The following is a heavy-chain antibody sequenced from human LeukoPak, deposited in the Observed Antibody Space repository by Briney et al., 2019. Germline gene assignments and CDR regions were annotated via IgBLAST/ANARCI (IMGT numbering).Heavy chain of an antibody. CDR3: VRDVFSLGES. CDR1: GFSISRYG. J-gene: IGHJ5*02. Sequence: GSLRVSCAASGFSISRYGMHWVRQAPGKGLEWVAFTRYDGSDQYFVDSVKGRFTISRDIAKNTLYLQMNSLGADDTALYYCVRDVFSLGESWGQGTLVTVSS. V-gene: IGHV3-30*02. D-gene: IGHD4-17*01. CDR2: TRYDGSDQ.